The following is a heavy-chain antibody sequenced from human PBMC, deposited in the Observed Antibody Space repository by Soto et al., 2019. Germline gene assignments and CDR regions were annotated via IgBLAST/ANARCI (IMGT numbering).Heavy chain of an antibody. D-gene: IGHD3-10*01. V-gene: IGHV3-11*06. CDR1: GFTFSDSY. CDR3: AKDRGGYGPPDV. Sequence: QEQLVESGGGLVKPGGSLRLSCAASGFTFSDSYMSWVRQAPGKGLEWVAYISGSSGYTGYADSVKGRFTISRDNAKNSLYLQMNSLRAEDTAVYYCAKDRGGYGPPDVWGQWTTVTVSS. J-gene: IGHJ6*02. CDR2: ISGSSGYT.